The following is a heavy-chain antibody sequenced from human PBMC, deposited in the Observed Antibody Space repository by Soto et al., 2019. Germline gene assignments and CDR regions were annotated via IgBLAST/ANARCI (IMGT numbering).Heavy chain of an antibody. CDR2: ISSSGSTI. J-gene: IGHJ6*02. D-gene: IGHD1-7*01. Sequence: GGSLRLSRAASGFTFSDYYMSWIRQAPGKGLEWVSYISSSGSTIYYADSVKGRFTISRDNAKNSLYLQMNGLRAEDTAVYYCARTGTKENYYYYGMDVWGQGTTVTVSS. CDR3: ARTGTKENYYYYGMDV. V-gene: IGHV3-11*01. CDR1: GFTFSDYY.